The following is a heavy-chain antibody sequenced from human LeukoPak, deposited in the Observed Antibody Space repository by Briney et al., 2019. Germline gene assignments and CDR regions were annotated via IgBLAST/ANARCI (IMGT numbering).Heavy chain of an antibody. CDR1: GFTFSSCG. V-gene: IGHV3-30*02. D-gene: IGHD5-24*01. CDR2: IWYGGSNK. Sequence: QPGGSLRLSCAASGFTFSSCGMHWVRQAPGKGLEWVAVIWYGGSNKYYADSVKGRFTISRDNSKNTLYLQMNSLRAEDTAVYYCAKDTVRGMPATHGIDYWGQGTLVTVSS. CDR3: AKDTVRGMPATHGIDY. J-gene: IGHJ4*02.